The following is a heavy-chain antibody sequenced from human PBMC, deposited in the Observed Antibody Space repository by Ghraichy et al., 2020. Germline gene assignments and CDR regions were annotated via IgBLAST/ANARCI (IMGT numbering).Heavy chain of an antibody. CDR3: ARRNDGDSSGYSTDF. V-gene: IGHV4-34*01. J-gene: IGHJ4*02. D-gene: IGHD3-22*01. Sequence: GSLRLSCAVYGGSLSGYYWSWIRQPPGKGLEWIGEINHSGSTNYNPSLKSRVTISVDTSKNQFSLKLSSVTAADTAVYYCARRNDGDSSGYSTDFWGQGTLVTVSS. CDR2: INHSGST. CDR1: GGSLSGYY.